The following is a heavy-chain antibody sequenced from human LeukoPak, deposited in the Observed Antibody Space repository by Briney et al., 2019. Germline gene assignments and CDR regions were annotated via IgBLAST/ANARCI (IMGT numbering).Heavy chain of an antibody. CDR3: ARGDSSHYYFDY. CDR1: GGSISSGGYY. Sequence: PSETLSLTCTVSGGSISSGGYYWSWIRQHPGKGLGWIGYIYYSGSTYYNPSLKSRVTISVDTSKNLFSLKLSSVTAADTAVYYCARGDSSHYYFDYWGQGTLVTVSS. D-gene: IGHD3-16*01. CDR2: IYYSGST. V-gene: IGHV4-31*03. J-gene: IGHJ4*02.